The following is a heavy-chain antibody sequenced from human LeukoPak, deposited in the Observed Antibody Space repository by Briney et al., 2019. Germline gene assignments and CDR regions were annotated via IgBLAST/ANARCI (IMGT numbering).Heavy chain of an antibody. D-gene: IGHD3-22*01. Sequence: GASVNLSCKASGYTFINYYMQWVRQAPGQGRDWMGIINPSGGSTSYPQRFQGRVTITRDTSTSTVYMELSSLRSEDTAVYYCARVKPNYYDSSAYGTFDIWGQGTMVTVSS. CDR1: GYTFINYY. V-gene: IGHV1-46*01. CDR2: INPSGGST. J-gene: IGHJ3*02. CDR3: ARVKPNYYDSSAYGTFDI.